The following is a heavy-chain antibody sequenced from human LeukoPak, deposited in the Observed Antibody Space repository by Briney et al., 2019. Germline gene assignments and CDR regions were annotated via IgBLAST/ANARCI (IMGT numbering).Heavy chain of an antibody. D-gene: IGHD3-10*01. Sequence: SVKVSCKSSGGTFSSYAISWVRQAPGQGLEWMGGIIPMFRTADYAQKFQGRVTITADESTSTAYMELSSLRSEDTAVYYCARRVRRGVSHPPHYYYYYAMDVWGKGTTITVSA. J-gene: IGHJ6*04. CDR2: IIPMFRTA. CDR3: ARRVRRGVSHPPHYYYYYAMDV. CDR1: GGTFSSYA. V-gene: IGHV1-69*01.